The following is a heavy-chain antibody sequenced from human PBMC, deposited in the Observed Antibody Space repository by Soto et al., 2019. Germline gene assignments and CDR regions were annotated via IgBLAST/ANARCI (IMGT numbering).Heavy chain of an antibody. D-gene: IGHD6-19*01. CDR1: GYTFSGFY. CDR2: INPNSGGT. Sequence: SVEVSCKASGYTFSGFYMHWVRQAPGQGLEWMGWINPNSGGTNSAEKFQGRVTMTRDTSISTAYMELSRLTSDDTAVYYCASAAVTGTAGLDFWGQGTQVTVSS. CDR3: ASAAVTGTAGLDF. J-gene: IGHJ4*02. V-gene: IGHV1-2*02.